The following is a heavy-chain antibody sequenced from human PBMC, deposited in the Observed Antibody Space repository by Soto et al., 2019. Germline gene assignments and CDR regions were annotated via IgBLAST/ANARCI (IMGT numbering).Heavy chain of an antibody. V-gene: IGHV2-5*02. CDR3: AHRLGPYGDYVFDY. CDR1: GFSLSTSGVG. D-gene: IGHD4-17*01. Sequence: QITLKESGPTLVKPTQTLTLTCTFSGFSLSTSGVGVGWIRQPPGKALEWLALIYWDDDKRYSPSLKIRLTITKDTSKNQVVLTMTNMDPVDTATYYCAHRLGPYGDYVFDYWGQGTLVTVSS. J-gene: IGHJ4*02. CDR2: IYWDDDK.